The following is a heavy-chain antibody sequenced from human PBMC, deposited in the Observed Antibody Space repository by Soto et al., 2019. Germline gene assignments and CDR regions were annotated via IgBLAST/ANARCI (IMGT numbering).Heavy chain of an antibody. CDR3: ARAPPGYGGNSGRFDY. CDR2: IIPIFGTA. J-gene: IGHJ4*02. Sequence: SVKVSYKASGGTFSSYAISWVRQAPGQGLEWMGGIIPIFGTANYAQKFQGRVTITADKSTSTAYMELSSLRSEDTAVYYCARAPPGYGGNSGRFDYWGQGTLVTVSS. D-gene: IGHD4-17*01. V-gene: IGHV1-69*06. CDR1: GGTFSSYA.